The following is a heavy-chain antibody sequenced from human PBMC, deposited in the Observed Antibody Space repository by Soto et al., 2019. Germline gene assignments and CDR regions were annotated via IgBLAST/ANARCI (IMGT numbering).Heavy chain of an antibody. Sequence: QLQLQESGPGLVKPSETLSLTCTVSGGSISSSSYYWGWIRQPPGKGLEWIGSIYYSGSTYYNPSLKSRVTISVDTSKNQFSLKLSSVTAADTAVYYCARSPPRLRFKPACDAIDIWGQGTMVTVSS. D-gene: IGHD3-3*01. CDR1: GGSISSSSYY. CDR3: ARSPPRLRFKPACDAIDI. V-gene: IGHV4-39*01. CDR2: IYYSGST. J-gene: IGHJ3*02.